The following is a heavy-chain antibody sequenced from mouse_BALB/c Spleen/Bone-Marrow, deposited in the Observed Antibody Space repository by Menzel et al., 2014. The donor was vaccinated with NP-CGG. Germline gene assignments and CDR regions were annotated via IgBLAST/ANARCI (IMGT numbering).Heavy chain of an antibody. J-gene: IGHJ3*01. CDR1: GFTFSSYA. Sequence: DVMLVESGGDLVKPGGSLKLSCAASGFTFSSYAMSWVRQTPEKRLEWVASISSGGSTYYPDSVKGRFTISRDNARNILYLQMSSLRSEDTAMYYCARGYDGYYGFAYWGQGTLVTVSA. D-gene: IGHD2-3*01. V-gene: IGHV5-6-5*01. CDR3: ARGYDGYYGFAY. CDR2: ISSGGST.